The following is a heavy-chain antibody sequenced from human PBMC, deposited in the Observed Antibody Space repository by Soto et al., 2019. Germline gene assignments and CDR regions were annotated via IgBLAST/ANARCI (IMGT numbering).Heavy chain of an antibody. D-gene: IGHD3-10*01. CDR3: ARDAMVRGVIIMDV. CDR2: TIPIFGTA. CDR1: GGTFSSYA. J-gene: IGHJ6*02. Sequence: SVRVSCKASGGTFSSYAISWVRQAPGQGLEWMGGTIPIFGTANYAQKFQGRVTITADESTSTAYMELSSLRSEDTAVYYCARDAMVRGVIIMDVWGQGTTVTVSS. V-gene: IGHV1-69*13.